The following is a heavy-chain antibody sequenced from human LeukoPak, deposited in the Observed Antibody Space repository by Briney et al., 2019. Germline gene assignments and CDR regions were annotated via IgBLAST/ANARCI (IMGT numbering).Heavy chain of an antibody. V-gene: IGHV3-23*01. CDR3: AKVMTRTMVRGVPPSDY. Sequence: PGGSLRLSCAASGFTFSNYAMNGVRQAPGKGLEGGSVISGSGYSTYYSDSEKGRFTLSRDDSKNTLYLQMNTLRGQDTAVYYCAKVMTRTMVRGVPPSDYWGQGTLVTVSS. J-gene: IGHJ4*02. CDR1: GFTFSNYA. D-gene: IGHD3-10*01. CDR2: ISGSGYST.